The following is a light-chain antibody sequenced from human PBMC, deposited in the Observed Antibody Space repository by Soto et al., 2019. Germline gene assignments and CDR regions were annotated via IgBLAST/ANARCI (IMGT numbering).Light chain of an antibody. CDR1: TSNIGTNA. V-gene: IGLV1-47*01. J-gene: IGLJ1*01. CDR2: YSN. Sequence: QSVLTQSASASGTPGQRVTISCSGGTSNIGTNAVYWSQLLPGTAPKLLIYYSNHRPSGISDRFSGSKSGTSASLAISGLRPEDEADYYCAAWDDRLRGYVFATGTKVTVL. CDR3: AAWDDRLRGYV.